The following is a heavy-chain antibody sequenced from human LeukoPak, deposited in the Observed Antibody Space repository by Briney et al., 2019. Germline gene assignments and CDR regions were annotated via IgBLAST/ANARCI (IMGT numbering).Heavy chain of an antibody. CDR1: GFTFDDYG. D-gene: IGHD3-22*01. V-gene: IGHV3-20*01. CDR2: INWNGGST. CDR3: ARDRDSSGSDY. Sequence: PGRSLRLSCAASGFTFDDYGMSWVRQAPGKGLEWVSGINWNGGSTGYADSVKGRFTISRDNAKNSLYLQMNSLRAEDTASYHCARDRDSSGSDYWGQGTLVTVSS. J-gene: IGHJ4*02.